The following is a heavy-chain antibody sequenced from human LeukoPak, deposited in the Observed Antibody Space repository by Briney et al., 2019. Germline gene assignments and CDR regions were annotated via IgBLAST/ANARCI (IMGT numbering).Heavy chain of an antibody. D-gene: IGHD2-2*01. CDR1: GYTFTGYH. Sequence: ASVKVSCKASGYTFTGYHMHWVRQAPGQGLEWMGWINPNSGGTNYAQKFQGRVTMTRDTSISTAYMELSRLRSDDTAVYYCARYCSSTSCYGVLEAFDYWGQGTLVTVSS. J-gene: IGHJ4*02. CDR2: INPNSGGT. V-gene: IGHV1-2*02. CDR3: ARYCSSTSCYGVLEAFDY.